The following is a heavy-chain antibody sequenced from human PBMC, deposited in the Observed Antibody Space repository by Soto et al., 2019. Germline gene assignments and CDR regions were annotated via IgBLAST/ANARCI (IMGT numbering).Heavy chain of an antibody. J-gene: IGHJ4*02. CDR1: GFTFSSYA. V-gene: IGHV3-30-3*01. Sequence: QVQLVESGGGVVQPGRSLRLSCAASGFTFSSYAMHWVRQAPGKGLEWVAVISYDGSNKYYADSVKGRFTISRDNSKNTLYLQMNSLRAEDTAVYYCARDLFLGETLWGQGTLVTVSS. CDR2: ISYDGSNK. CDR3: ARDLFLGETL.